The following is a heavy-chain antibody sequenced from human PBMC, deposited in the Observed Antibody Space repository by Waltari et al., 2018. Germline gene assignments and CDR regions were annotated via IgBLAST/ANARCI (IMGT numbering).Heavy chain of an antibody. CDR1: GFTFSSYA. CDR3: ARTDDFKSGDYYMDV. Sequence: EVQLVESGGGLVQPGGSLRLSCAASGFTFSSYAMHWFRQAPGKGLEYVSAISSNGGSTYYANSVKGRFTISRDNSKNTLYLQMGSLRAEDMAVYYCARTDDFKSGDYYMDVWGKGTTVTVSS. CDR2: ISSNGGST. V-gene: IGHV3-64*01. J-gene: IGHJ6*03. D-gene: IGHD3-3*01.